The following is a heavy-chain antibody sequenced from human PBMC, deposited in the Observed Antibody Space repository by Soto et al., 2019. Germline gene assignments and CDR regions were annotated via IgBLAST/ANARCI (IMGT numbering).Heavy chain of an antibody. CDR1: GGTFSSYT. CDR3: ARVGADMYYFDY. CDR2: IIPILGIA. J-gene: IGHJ4*02. D-gene: IGHD3-16*01. V-gene: IGHV1-69*02. Sequence: QVQLVQSGAEVKKPGSSVKVSCKASGGTFSSYTISWVRQAPGQGLEWMGRIIPILGIANYAQKFQGRVTITADKSTSTAYMERSSLRSEDTAVYYCARVGADMYYFDYWGQGTLVTVSS.